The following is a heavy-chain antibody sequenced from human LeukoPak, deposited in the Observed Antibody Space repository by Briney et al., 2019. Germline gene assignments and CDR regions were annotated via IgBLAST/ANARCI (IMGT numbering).Heavy chain of an antibody. CDR1: RVTSSSYW. V-gene: IGHV3-7*01. CDR2: IKKDGSEK. J-gene: IGHJ4*02. Sequence: PVRSLRLSCAASRVTSSSYWMSWVRQAPGKGLGWVADIKKDGSEKYYVDAVKGRCTISRDNAKNSLYLQMNSMRAEDTAVYYCARRGSFDYWGQGTLVTVSS. CDR3: ARRGSFDY. D-gene: IGHD3-16*01.